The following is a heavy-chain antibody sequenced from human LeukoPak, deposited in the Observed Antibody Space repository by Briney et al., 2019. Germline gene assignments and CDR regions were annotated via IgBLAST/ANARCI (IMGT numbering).Heavy chain of an antibody. CDR1: GYTFTSYY. CDR3: ARGYGSGNIDY. CDR2: INPSGGST. V-gene: IGHV1-46*01. D-gene: IGHD3-10*01. J-gene: IGHJ4*02. Sequence: ASVKVSCKASGYTFTSYYMHWVRQAPGQGLEWMGIINPSGGSTSYAQKFQGRVTMTGNTSISTAYMELSSLRSEDTAVYYCARGYGSGNIDYWGQGTLVTVSS.